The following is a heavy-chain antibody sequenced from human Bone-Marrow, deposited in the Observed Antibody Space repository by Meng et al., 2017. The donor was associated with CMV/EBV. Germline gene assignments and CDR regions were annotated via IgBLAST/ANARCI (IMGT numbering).Heavy chain of an antibody. CDR2: ITWNSGSI. Sequence: SLKISCAASGFTFDDYAMHWVRQAPGKGLEWVSGITWNSGSIDYADSVTGRFTISRDNAKNSLYVQMNSLRAEDTALYYCAKEAYCSSTSCYAGRGAFDIWGQGTMVTVSS. CDR1: GFTFDDYA. V-gene: IGHV3-9*01. J-gene: IGHJ3*02. CDR3: AKEAYCSSTSCYAGRGAFDI. D-gene: IGHD2-2*01.